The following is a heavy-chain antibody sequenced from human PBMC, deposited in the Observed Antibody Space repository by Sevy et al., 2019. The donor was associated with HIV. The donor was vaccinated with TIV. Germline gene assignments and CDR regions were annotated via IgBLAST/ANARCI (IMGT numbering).Heavy chain of an antibody. V-gene: IGHV5-51*01. J-gene: IGHJ6*02. CDR2: IYPGDSDI. Sequence: GESLKISCKGSGYSFSSHWIGWVRQMPGRGLEWMGIIYPGDSDIRYSPSFQGQVTLSAATSIDTAYLQWSSLKASDTAVYYCARFRPTVTTGNYYYYGMDVWGQGTTVTVSS. D-gene: IGHD4-17*01. CDR3: ARFRPTVTTGNYYYYGMDV. CDR1: GYSFSSHW.